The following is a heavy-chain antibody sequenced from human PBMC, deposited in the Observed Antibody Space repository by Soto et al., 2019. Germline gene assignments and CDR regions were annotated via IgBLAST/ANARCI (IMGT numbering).Heavy chain of an antibody. CDR2: ISGGGGNT. CDR1: GFTFRSYT. J-gene: IGHJ4*02. V-gene: IGHV3-23*01. D-gene: IGHD6-13*01. Sequence: GGSLRLSCAASGFTFRSYTMSWVRQAPGKGLEWVSVISGGGGNTYYRDSVRGRFTISRDNSKNTLYLQMNSLRAEDTAVYYCAKDHVAAATGSRIFEHWGRGTLVTVSS. CDR3: AKDHVAAATGSRIFEH.